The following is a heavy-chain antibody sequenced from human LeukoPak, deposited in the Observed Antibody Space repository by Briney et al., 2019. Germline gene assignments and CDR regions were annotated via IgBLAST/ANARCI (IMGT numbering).Heavy chain of an antibody. J-gene: IGHJ6*03. V-gene: IGHV1-69*05. CDR1: GGTFSSYA. CDR2: IIPIFGTA. Sequence: ASVKVSCKASGGTFSSYAISWVRQAPGQGLEWMGGIIPIFGTANYAQKFQGRVTTTTDESTSTAYMELSSLRSEDTAVYYCAVRYCTNGVCYRGYYYYMDVWGKGTTVTVSS. CDR3: AVRYCTNGVCYRGYYYYMDV. D-gene: IGHD2-8*01.